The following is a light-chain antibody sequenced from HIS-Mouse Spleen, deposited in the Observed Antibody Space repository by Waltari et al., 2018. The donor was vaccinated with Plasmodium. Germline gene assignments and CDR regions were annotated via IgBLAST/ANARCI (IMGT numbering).Light chain of an antibody. CDR2: EGS. CDR3: CSYAGSSTNWV. V-gene: IGLV2-23*01. Sequence: QSALTQPASVSGSPGQSITISCTGTSSDFGSYNLVSWYQQHPGQAPKLMIYEGSKRPSGVSNRFSGSKSGNTASLTISGLQAEDEADYYCCSYAGSSTNWVFGGGTKLTVL. CDR1: SSDFGSYNL. J-gene: IGLJ3*02.